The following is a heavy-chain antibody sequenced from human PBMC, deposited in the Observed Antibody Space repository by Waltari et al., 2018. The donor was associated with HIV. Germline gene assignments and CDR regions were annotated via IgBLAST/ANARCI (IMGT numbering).Heavy chain of an antibody. D-gene: IGHD6-6*01. CDR3: AGVEYSTSGPGY. CDR2: IYYTGNT. Sequence: QVQLQESGPGLVKPSETLSLTCTVSGGSISSYFWSWIRQPPVKGLEWIGYIYYTGNTNYNPSLKSRVTISVDTSKNQFSLKLTSLTAADTAVYYCAGVEYSTSGPGYWGQGTLVTVSS. CDR1: GGSISSYF. J-gene: IGHJ4*02. V-gene: IGHV4-59*01.